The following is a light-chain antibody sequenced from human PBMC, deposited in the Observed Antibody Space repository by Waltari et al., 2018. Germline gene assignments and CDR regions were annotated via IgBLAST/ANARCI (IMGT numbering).Light chain of an antibody. CDR3: CSYTGSSTSYG. CDR1: TPVLASFTL. CDR2: EAT. J-gene: IGLJ1*01. Sequence: QSALSHPASVPGSPGQSPTLPRPRPTPVLASFTLVLWYQHHPNRAPKPILYEATKRPSGISHRFSGAKSGATSSLRISGLQADDEADYYCCSYTGSSTSYGCGGGTKVTVL. V-gene: IGLV2-23*01.